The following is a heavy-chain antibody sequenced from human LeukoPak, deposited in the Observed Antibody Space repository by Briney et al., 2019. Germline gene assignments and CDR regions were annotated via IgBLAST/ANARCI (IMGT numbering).Heavy chain of an antibody. V-gene: IGHV4-30-4*08. Sequence: SETLSLTCTVSGGSISSGDYYWSWIRQPPGKGLEWIGYIYYSGSTYYNPSLKSRVTISVDTSKNQFSLKLSSVTAADTAVYYCARAPKDDTAMANWFDPWGQGTLVTVSS. CDR2: IYYSGST. J-gene: IGHJ5*02. CDR1: GGSISSGDYY. CDR3: ARAPKDDTAMANWFDP. D-gene: IGHD5-18*01.